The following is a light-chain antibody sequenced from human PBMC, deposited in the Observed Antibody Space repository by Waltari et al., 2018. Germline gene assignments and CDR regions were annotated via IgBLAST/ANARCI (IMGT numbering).Light chain of an antibody. V-gene: IGLV2-11*01. CDR3: CAYAYTYWV. CDR2: DVY. CDR1: SSDVGGYDY. J-gene: IGLJ3*02. Sequence: QSALTQSRSVSGSPGQSVTISCTGTSSDVGGYDYVSWYHQHPGKAPKLVIYDVYKRPSGVPDRFSASKSGNTASLTISGLQADDEADYYCCAYAYTYWVFGGGTKVTVL.